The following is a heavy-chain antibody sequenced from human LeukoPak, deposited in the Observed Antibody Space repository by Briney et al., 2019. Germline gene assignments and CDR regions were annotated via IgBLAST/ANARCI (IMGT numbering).Heavy chain of an antibody. CDR1: GFTFSTYN. D-gene: IGHD3-22*01. J-gene: IGHJ4*02. Sequence: PGGSLRLSCAASGFTFSTYNMNWVRQAPGKGLEWVSYISSSGSTIYYADSVKGRFTISRDNAKNSLYLQMNSLRAEDTAVYYCASWGPTYYYDSSGYLDYWGQGTLVTVSS. V-gene: IGHV3-48*03. CDR3: ASWGPTYYYDSSGYLDY. CDR2: ISSSGSTI.